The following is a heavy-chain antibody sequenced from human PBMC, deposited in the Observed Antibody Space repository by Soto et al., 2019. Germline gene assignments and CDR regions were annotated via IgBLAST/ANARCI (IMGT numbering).Heavy chain of an antibody. CDR1: GGSISSGGDS. Sequence: SETLSLTCAVSGGSISSGGDSWSWIRQPPGKGLEWIGYIYHSGSTYYNPSLESRVTISADTSKNQFSLRLTSVTAADTAVDNWARGTTGSSVYYYEGRAERFDYWGQGALVTVPS. CDR2: IYHSGST. D-gene: IGHD3-22*01. J-gene: IGHJ4*02. CDR3: ARGTTGSSVYYYEGRAERFDY. V-gene: IGHV4-30-2*01.